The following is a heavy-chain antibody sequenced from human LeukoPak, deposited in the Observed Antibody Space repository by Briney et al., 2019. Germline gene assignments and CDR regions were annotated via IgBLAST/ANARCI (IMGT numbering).Heavy chain of an antibody. V-gene: IGHV3-9*01. Sequence: SLRLSCAASGFTFDDYAMHWVRQAPGKGLEWVSGISWNSGSIAYADSVKGRFTISRDNAKNSLYLQMNSLRPEDTALYYCAKGVRITMIPGAFDIWGQGTMVTVSS. D-gene: IGHD3-10*01. CDR1: GFTFDDYA. CDR2: ISWNSGSI. CDR3: AKGVRITMIPGAFDI. J-gene: IGHJ3*02.